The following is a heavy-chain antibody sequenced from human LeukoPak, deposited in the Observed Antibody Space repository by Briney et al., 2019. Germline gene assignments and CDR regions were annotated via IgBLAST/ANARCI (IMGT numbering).Heavy chain of an antibody. CDR2: IYYSGST. CDR3: ARGGPLDILTGYYSNWFDP. V-gene: IGHV4-59*01. CDR1: GGSISSYY. Sequence: PSETLSLTCTVSGGSISSYYWSWIRQTPGKGLEWIGYIYYSGSTNYNPSLKSRVTISVDTSKNQFSLKLSSVTAADTAVYYCARGGPLDILTGYYSNWFDPWGQGTLVTVSS. J-gene: IGHJ5*02. D-gene: IGHD3-9*01.